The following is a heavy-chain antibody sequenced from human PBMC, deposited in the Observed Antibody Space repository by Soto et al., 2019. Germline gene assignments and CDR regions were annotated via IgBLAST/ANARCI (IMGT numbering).Heavy chain of an antibody. CDR3: ARGVPYSNYYFDY. Sequence: PSETLSLTCAVSGGSISSGGYYWSWIRQHPGKGLEWIGFIYYSGSTYYNPSLKSRVTISVDTSKNQFSLKLNSVTAADTAVYYCARGVPYSNYYFDYWGQGTLGTVSS. J-gene: IGHJ4*02. CDR2: IYYSGST. D-gene: IGHD4-4*01. V-gene: IGHV4-31*11. CDR1: GGSISSGGYY.